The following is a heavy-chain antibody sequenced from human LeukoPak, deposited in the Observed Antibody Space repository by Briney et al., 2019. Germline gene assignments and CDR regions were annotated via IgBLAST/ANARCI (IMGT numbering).Heavy chain of an antibody. CDR1: GYTFTGYY. D-gene: IGHD5-18*01. J-gene: IGHJ4*02. Sequence: ASVKVSCKASGYTFTGYYMHWVRQAPGQGLEWMGWINPNNGDTYYAQKFQGRVTMTRDTSISTAYMELSRLRSDDTAVYYCASGRSDTAMVIKLVLFDYWGQGTLVTVSS. CDR2: INPNNGDT. CDR3: ASGRSDTAMVIKLVLFDY. V-gene: IGHV1-2*02.